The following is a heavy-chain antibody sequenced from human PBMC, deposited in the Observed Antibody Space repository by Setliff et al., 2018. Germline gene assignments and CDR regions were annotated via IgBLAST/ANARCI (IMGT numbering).Heavy chain of an antibody. Sequence: GGTLSLSCAASGFTFSSHWMTWVRQVPGKGLEWVANRNQDGSETYYVDSLKVRFSVSRDNGKNTLYLQMNSLIAEDSAVYYCARDGVFYAMDFWGQGTTVTVSS. CDR3: ARDGVFYAMDF. J-gene: IGHJ6*02. CDR1: GFTFSSHW. V-gene: IGHV3-7*01. D-gene: IGHD3-10*01. CDR2: RNQDGSET.